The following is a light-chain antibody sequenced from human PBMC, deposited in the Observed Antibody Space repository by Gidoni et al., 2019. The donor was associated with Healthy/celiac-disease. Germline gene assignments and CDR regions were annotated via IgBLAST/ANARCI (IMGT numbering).Light chain of an antibody. CDR1: SSNIGSNT. Sequence: QSVLTQPPSASGTPGQRVTIYCSGSSSNIGSNTVTWYQQLPGTAPKLLIDSNTHRPSGVPYRFSVSNSCTSASLAISGLQSEDEADYYCAAWDDSLNGWVFGGGTKLTVL. CDR2: SNT. J-gene: IGLJ3*02. CDR3: AAWDDSLNGWV. V-gene: IGLV1-44*01.